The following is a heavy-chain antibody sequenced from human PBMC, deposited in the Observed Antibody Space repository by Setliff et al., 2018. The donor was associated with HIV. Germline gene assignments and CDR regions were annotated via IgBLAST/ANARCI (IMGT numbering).Heavy chain of an antibody. V-gene: IGHV1-18*04. D-gene: IGHD3-10*01. Sequence: GASVKVSCKTSGYTFINYGITWVRQAPGQGLEWMGWISPYNDCTNYEQSLQGRVRMTTDTSTRTAYMDLRSLRSNDTAVYYCARGGYYSGSGMNYHYYGLDVWGQGTTVTVSS. CDR2: ISPYNDCT. J-gene: IGHJ6*02. CDR3: ARGGYYSGSGMNYHYYGLDV. CDR1: GYTFINYG.